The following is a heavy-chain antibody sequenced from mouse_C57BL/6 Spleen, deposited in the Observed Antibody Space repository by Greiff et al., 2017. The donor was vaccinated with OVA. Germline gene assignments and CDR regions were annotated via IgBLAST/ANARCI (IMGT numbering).Heavy chain of an antibody. CDR1: GFTFSSYT. Sequence: EVKLEESGGGLVKPGGSLKLSCAASGFTFSSYTMSWVRQTPEKRLEWVATISGGGGNTYYPDSVKGRFPISRDNAKNTLYLQMSSLRSEDTALYYCARHGDYDGGVDYWGQGTTLTVSS. J-gene: IGHJ2*01. V-gene: IGHV5-9*01. CDR3: ARHGDYDGGVDY. CDR2: ISGGGGNT. D-gene: IGHD2-4*01.